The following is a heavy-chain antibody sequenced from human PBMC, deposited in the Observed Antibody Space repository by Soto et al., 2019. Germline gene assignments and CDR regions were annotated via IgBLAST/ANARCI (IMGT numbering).Heavy chain of an antibody. J-gene: IGHJ6*02. CDR3: AKGQIVATGRGYYGMDV. CDR1: GFTFSRYG. Sequence: QVQLVESGGGVVQPGRSVRLSCAASGFTFSRYGMHWVRQAPGKGLEWVTVISYDGSDKYYADSMKGRFTISRDNSKNTLYLQMNSLRVEDTAIYYCAKGQIVATGRGYYGMDVWGQGTTVTVSS. D-gene: IGHD5-12*01. V-gene: IGHV3-30*18. CDR2: ISYDGSDK.